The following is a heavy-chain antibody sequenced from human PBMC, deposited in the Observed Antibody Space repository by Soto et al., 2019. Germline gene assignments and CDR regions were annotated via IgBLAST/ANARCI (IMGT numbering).Heavy chain of an antibody. D-gene: IGHD3-10*01. V-gene: IGHV3-21*01. J-gene: IGHJ5*02. CDR1: VFTLSSYS. Sequence: PRLSCAASVFTLSSYSMNWVRQAPGTGLEWVSSITSSSSYIYYADSVKGRYTISRDNTKNSLYLQKISLRAEDTAVYDCEKDPHVNTYYYGAGSYYYYHWGQGTLVTVSS. CDR3: EKDPHVNTYYYGAGSYYYYH. CDR2: ITSSSSYI.